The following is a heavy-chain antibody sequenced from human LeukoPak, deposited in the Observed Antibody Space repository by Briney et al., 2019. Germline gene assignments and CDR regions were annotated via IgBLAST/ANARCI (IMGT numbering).Heavy chain of an antibody. Sequence: ASVKVSCKASGYIFTSYYMHWVRQAPGQGLEWMGRINPNSGGTNYAQKFQGRVTMTRDTSISTAYMELSRLRSDDTAVYYCARDYYDSSGYYDYWGQGTLVTVSS. D-gene: IGHD3-22*01. CDR2: INPNSGGT. V-gene: IGHV1-2*06. CDR3: ARDYYDSSGYYDY. CDR1: GYIFTSYY. J-gene: IGHJ4*02.